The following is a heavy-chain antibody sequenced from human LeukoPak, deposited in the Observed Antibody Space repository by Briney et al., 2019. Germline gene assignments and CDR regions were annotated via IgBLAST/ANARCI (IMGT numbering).Heavy chain of an antibody. CDR3: ARDNWNDDAFDI. V-gene: IGHV4-4*07. J-gene: IGHJ3*02. CDR2: IYTSGST. Sequence: SETLSLTCTVSGGSISSYYWSWIRQPAGKGLEWIGRIYTSGSTNYNPSLKSRVTISVDKSKNQFSLRLSSVTAADTAVYYCARDNWNDDAFDIWGQGTMVTVSS. D-gene: IGHD1-1*01. CDR1: GGSISSYY.